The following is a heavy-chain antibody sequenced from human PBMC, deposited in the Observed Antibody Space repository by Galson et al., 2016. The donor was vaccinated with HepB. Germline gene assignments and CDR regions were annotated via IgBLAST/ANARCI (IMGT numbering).Heavy chain of an antibody. CDR2: ISRSGDST. D-gene: IGHD1-26*01. CDR3: AKAVGGSSVSLPDY. V-gene: IGHV3-23*01. Sequence: SLRLSCAASGFTFRNYGMTWVRQAPGKGLEVVSSISRSGDSTDYADSVKVRFTISRENSYHTLYLQMRSLRPDDTAVYYCAKAVGGSSVSLPDYWGQGALVTVSS. CDR1: GFTFRNYG. J-gene: IGHJ4*02.